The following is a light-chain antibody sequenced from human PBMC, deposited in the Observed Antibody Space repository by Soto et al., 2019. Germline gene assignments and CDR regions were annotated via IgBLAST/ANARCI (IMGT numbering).Light chain of an antibody. CDR2: GAS. V-gene: IGKV1-27*01. CDR3: RNYDSPLLT. J-gene: IGKJ4*01. CDR1: QYIGHS. Sequence: RASQYIGHSLAWYQQKPGKPIQLLIYGASTLHSGVPSRFSCCGTGRHFTFTISILQPEDAPTYSSRNYDSPLLTFAGGTKVDI.